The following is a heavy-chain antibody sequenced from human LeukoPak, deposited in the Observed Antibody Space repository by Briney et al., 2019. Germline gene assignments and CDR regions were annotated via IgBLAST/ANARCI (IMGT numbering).Heavy chain of an antibody. J-gene: IGHJ3*02. CDR3: ARHRGMVYATIDAFDI. V-gene: IGHV4-39*07. Sequence: PSETLSLTCTVSGGSVSSSSYYWGWIRQPPGKGLEWIGSIYYSGSTYYNPSLKSRVTISVDTSKNQFSLKLSSVTAADTAVYYCARHRGMVYATIDAFDIWGQGTMVTVSS. CDR1: GGSVSSSSYY. CDR2: IYYSGST. D-gene: IGHD2-8*01.